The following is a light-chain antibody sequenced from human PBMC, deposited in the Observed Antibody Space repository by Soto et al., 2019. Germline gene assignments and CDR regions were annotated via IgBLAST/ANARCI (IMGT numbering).Light chain of an antibody. CDR3: QQRSNWPPLT. CDR1: QSVGSY. J-gene: IGKJ4*01. CDR2: DAS. V-gene: IGKV3-11*01. Sequence: EIVLTQSPATLSLSPGERATLSCRASQSVGSYLAWYQQKPGQAPRLLIYDASNRATGIPPRFSGSGSGTDFTLTISSLEPEDLAVYYCQQRSNWPPLTVGGGTTVEIK.